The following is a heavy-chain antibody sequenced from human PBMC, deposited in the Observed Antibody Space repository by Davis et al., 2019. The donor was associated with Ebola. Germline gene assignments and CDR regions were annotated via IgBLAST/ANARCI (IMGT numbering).Heavy chain of an antibody. V-gene: IGHV4-61*10. J-gene: IGHJ4*02. CDR3: ARADGDYVHFDY. D-gene: IGHD4-17*01. CDR2: IYSSGST. Sequence: SETLSLTCAVSGGSISSGGYSWSWIRQPAGKGLEWIGRIYSSGSTNYNPSLRSRVTISVDTSKTQFSLKVSSVTAADTAVYYCARADGDYVHFDYWARGSWSPSPQ. CDR1: GGSISSGGYS.